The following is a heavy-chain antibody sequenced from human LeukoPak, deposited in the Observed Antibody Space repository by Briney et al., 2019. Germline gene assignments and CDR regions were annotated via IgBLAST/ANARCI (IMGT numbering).Heavy chain of an antibody. CDR1: GFSFSDYA. Sequence: GGSLRLSCAASGFSFSDYAMHWVRQAPGKGLEWVTVISYDGSNKYYADSVKGRFTISRDNSKNTLYLQMNSLRAEDTAVYYCARDAYDSSGYLFDYWGQGTLVTVSS. D-gene: IGHD3-22*01. V-gene: IGHV3-30-3*01. CDR2: ISYDGSNK. CDR3: ARDAYDSSGYLFDY. J-gene: IGHJ4*02.